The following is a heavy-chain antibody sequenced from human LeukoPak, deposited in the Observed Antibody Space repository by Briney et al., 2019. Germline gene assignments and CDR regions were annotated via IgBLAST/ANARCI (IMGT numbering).Heavy chain of an antibody. CDR3: ARIAVTEFDP. J-gene: IGHJ5*02. CDR2: IYYSGST. Sequence: PSETLSLTCTVSGGSISSYYWSWIRQPPGQGLVWIGYIYYSGSTNYNPSLKSRVTISVDTSKNQFSLTLSSVTAAATAVYYCARIAVTEFDPSGQGTLVTVSS. CDR1: GGSISSYY. V-gene: IGHV4-59*01. D-gene: IGHD2-21*02.